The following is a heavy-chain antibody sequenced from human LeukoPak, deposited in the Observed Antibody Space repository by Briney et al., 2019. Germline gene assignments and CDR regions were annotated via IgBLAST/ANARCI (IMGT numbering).Heavy chain of an antibody. V-gene: IGHV3-23*01. Sequence: GGSLRLSCAASGFTFSSYAMIWVRQAPGKGLEWVSAISGSGGSTYYADPVKGLFTISRDNSKNTLYLQMNSLRAEDTAVYYCAKGAYYYDCSGYYHEYFQHWGQGTLVTVS. CDR1: GFTFSSYA. CDR2: ISGSGGST. CDR3: AKGAYYYDCSGYYHEYFQH. D-gene: IGHD3-22*01. J-gene: IGHJ1*01.